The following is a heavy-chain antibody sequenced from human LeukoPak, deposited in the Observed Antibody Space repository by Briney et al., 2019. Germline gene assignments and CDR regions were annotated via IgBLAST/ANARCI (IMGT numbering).Heavy chain of an antibody. J-gene: IGHJ5*02. CDR3: ARERGYCDILTGLNWFDP. D-gene: IGHD3-9*01. CDR2: IYYSGST. CDR1: GGSISSYY. Sequence: SETLSLTCTVSGGSISSYYWSWIRQPPGKGLEWIGYIYYSGSTNYNPSLKSRVTISVDTSKNQFSLKLSSVTAADTAVYYCARERGYCDILTGLNWFDPWGQGTLVTVSS. V-gene: IGHV4-59*12.